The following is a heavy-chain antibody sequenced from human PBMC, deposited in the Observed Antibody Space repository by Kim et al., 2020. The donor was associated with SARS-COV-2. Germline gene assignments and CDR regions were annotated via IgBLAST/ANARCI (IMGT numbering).Heavy chain of an antibody. CDR2: GNT. CDR3: AKENHFYFDQ. D-gene: IGHD3-3*02. J-gene: IGHJ4*02. Sequence: GNTRYSQNFQARVTISRDTSARTVYMALTTLTSEDTAVYYCAKENHFYFDQWGRGTLVTVSS. V-gene: IGHV1-3*01.